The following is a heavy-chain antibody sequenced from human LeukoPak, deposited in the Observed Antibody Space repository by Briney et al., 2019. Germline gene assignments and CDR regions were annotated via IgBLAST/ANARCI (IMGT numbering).Heavy chain of an antibody. CDR3: ARTAARRFDY. CDR1: GGTFSSYS. J-gene: IGHJ4*02. V-gene: IGHV1-69*01. Sequence: ASVKVSCKASGGTFSSYSISWVRQAPGQGLEWMGGIIPIFGTANYAEKFLGRVTITADESTSTAYMELSSLRSEDAAVYYCARTAARRFDYWGQGTLVTVSS. D-gene: IGHD6-6*01. CDR2: IIPIFGTA.